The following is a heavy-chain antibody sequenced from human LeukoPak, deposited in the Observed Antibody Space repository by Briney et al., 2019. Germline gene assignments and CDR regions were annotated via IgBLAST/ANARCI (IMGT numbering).Heavy chain of an antibody. CDR1: GGSISSYY. CDR3: ARGGESGYDT. Sequence: PSETLSLTCAVSGGSISSYYWSWIRQPPGKGLEWIGYIYYSGSTNYNPSLKSRLTISVDTSKNQFSLKLSSVTAADTAVYYCARGGESGYDTWGQGSLVTVSS. J-gene: IGHJ5*02. D-gene: IGHD5-12*01. V-gene: IGHV4-59*08. CDR2: IYYSGST.